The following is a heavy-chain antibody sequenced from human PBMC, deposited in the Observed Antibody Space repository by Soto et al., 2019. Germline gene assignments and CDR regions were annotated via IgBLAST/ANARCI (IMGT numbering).Heavy chain of an antibody. V-gene: IGHV4-34*01. J-gene: IGHJ4*02. D-gene: IGHD6-19*01. Sequence: SETLSLTCAVYGGSFSGHYWSWIRQPPGKGLEWIGEINHSGSTNYNPSLKSRVTISVDTSKNQFSLKLSSVTAADTAVYYCARRRRGSSGWPGIDYWGQGTLVTVS. CDR2: INHSGST. CDR1: GGSFSGHY. CDR3: ARRRRGSSGWPGIDY.